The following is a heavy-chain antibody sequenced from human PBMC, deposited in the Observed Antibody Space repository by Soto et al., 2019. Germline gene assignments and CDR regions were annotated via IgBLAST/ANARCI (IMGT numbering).Heavy chain of an antibody. D-gene: IGHD6-13*01. CDR3: AKDLHASSWYYYNPTGNAFDI. V-gene: IGHV3-30*18. J-gene: IGHJ3*02. CDR2: ISYDGSNK. CDR1: GFTFSTYG. Sequence: QVQLVESGGGVVQPGRSLRLSCAASGFTFSTYGMHWVRQAPGKGLEWVAVISYDGSNKYYPDSVKGRFTISRDNSKNTLYLQMNSLRAEDTAVYYCAKDLHASSWYYYNPTGNAFDIWGQGTMVTVSS.